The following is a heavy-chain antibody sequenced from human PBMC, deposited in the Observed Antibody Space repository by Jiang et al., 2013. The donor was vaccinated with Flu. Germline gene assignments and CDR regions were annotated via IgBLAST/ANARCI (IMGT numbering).Heavy chain of an antibody. Sequence: KSRVTISVDTSKNQFSLKLSSVTAADTAVYYCARCSSSGSRYWFDPWGPGTLVTVSS. D-gene: IGHD6-19*01. CDR3: ARCSSSGSRYWFDP. J-gene: IGHJ5*02. V-gene: IGHV4-30-2*04.